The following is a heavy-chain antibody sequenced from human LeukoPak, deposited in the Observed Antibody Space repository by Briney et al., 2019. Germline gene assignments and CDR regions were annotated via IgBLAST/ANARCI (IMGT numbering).Heavy chain of an antibody. CDR1: GFTFSSYG. CDR2: ISGSGGST. CDR3: ASSRVWGSYRYLLY. D-gene: IGHD3-16*02. Sequence: GGSLRLSCAASGFTFSSYGMSWVRQAPGKGLEWVSAISGSGGSTYYADSVKGRFTISRDNSKNTLYLQMNSLRAEDTAVYYCASSRVWGSYRYLLYWGQGTLVTVSS. J-gene: IGHJ4*02. V-gene: IGHV3-23*01.